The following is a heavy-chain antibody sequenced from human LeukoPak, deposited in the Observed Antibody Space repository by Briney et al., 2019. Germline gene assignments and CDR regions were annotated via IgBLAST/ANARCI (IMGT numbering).Heavy chain of an antibody. CDR1: GGSVSNYY. V-gene: IGHV4-4*07. Sequence: SETLSLTCSVSGGSVSNYYWSWIRQPAGKGLEWIGRIYTSGSTNYNPSLKSRVTMSVDTSKNQFSLKLSSVTAADTAVYYCARHGAYSSSPNWFDPWGQGTLVTVSS. CDR3: ARHGAYSSSPNWFDP. J-gene: IGHJ5*02. D-gene: IGHD6-6*01. CDR2: IYTSGST.